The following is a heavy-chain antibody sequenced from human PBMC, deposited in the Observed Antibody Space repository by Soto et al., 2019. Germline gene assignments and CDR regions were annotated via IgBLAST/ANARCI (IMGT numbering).Heavy chain of an antibody. CDR2: ISSSGSTI. J-gene: IGHJ5*02. CDR3: ARGSATVTHPATNWFDP. Sequence: GGSLRLSCAASGFTFSSYEMNWVRQAPGKGLEWVSYISSSGSTIYYADSVKGRFTISRDNAKNSLYLQMNSLRAEDTAVYYCARGSATVTHPATNWFDPWGQGTLVTVS. CDR1: GFTFSSYE. V-gene: IGHV3-48*03. D-gene: IGHD4-17*01.